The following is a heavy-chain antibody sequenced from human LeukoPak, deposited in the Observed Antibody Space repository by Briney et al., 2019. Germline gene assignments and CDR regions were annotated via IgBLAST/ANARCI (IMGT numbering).Heavy chain of an antibody. CDR3: SRESGAFSPFGY. D-gene: IGHD1-26*01. CDR2: ISLSGLT. CDR1: GGSISSTNW. V-gene: IGHV4-4*02. J-gene: IGHJ4*02. Sequence: PSGTLSLTCGVSGGSISSTNWCSWVRQPPGQGLEWIGEISLSGLTNYNPSLKSRVTMSLDKSKNHLSLNLTSVTAADTAVYYCSRESGAFSPFGYWGQGTLVTVSS.